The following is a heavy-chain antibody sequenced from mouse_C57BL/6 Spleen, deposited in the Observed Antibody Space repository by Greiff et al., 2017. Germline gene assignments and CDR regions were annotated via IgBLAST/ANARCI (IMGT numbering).Heavy chain of an antibody. J-gene: IGHJ2*01. V-gene: IGHV1-81*01. D-gene: IGHD3-2*02. Sequence: VQLQQSGAELARPGASVKLSCKASGYTFTSYGISWVKQRTGQGLEWIGEIYPRSGNTYYNEKFKGKATLTADKSSSTAYMELRSLTSEDSAVYFCARGGLDSSGPYYFDYWGQGTTLTVSS. CDR1: GYTFTSYG. CDR3: ARGGLDSSGPYYFDY. CDR2: IYPRSGNT.